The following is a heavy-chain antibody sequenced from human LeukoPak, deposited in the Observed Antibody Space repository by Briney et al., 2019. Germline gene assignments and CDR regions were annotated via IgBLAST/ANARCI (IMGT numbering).Heavy chain of an antibody. V-gene: IGHV3-48*04. CDR3: ARAPWFGELKRGFFDY. J-gene: IGHJ4*02. D-gene: IGHD3-10*01. CDR1: GFTFSSYS. CDR2: ISNSGSNI. Sequence: GGSLRLSCAASGFTFSSYSMNWVRQAPGKGLEWVSYISNSGSNIYYADSVKGRFTISRDNAKNSLYLQMNSLRAEDTAVYYCARAPWFGELKRGFFDYWGQGTLVTVSS.